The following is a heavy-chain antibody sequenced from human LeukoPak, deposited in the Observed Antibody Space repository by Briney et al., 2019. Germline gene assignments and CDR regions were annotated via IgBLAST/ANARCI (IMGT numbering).Heavy chain of an antibody. CDR2: INHSGST. V-gene: IGHV4-34*01. CDR1: GGSFSGYY. J-gene: IGHJ5*02. D-gene: IGHD6-13*01. Sequence: PSETLSLTCAVYGGSFSGYYWSWIRQPPGKGLEWIGEINHSGSTNYNPSLKGRVTISVDTSKNQFSLKLSSVTAADTAVYYCARLHSSSWYYGWFDPWGQGTLVTVSS. CDR3: ARLHSSSWYYGWFDP.